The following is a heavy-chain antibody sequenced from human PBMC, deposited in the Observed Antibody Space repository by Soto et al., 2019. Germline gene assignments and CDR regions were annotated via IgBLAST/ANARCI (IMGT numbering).Heavy chain of an antibody. Sequence: PXETLYITCAVYGGSFSAYHWSWIRQPPGKGLEWIGEINHSGSTKYNPSLKSRVTISVDTSKNQFSLKLSSVTAADTAVYYCARGMGAENTFYYYFGMDVWGQGTTVTVSS. D-gene: IGHD3-16*01. CDR2: INHSGST. J-gene: IGHJ6*02. CDR1: GGSFSAYH. CDR3: ARGMGAENTFYYYFGMDV. V-gene: IGHV4-34*01.